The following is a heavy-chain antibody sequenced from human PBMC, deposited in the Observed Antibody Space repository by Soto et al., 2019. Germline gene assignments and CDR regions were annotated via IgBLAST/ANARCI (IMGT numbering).Heavy chain of an antibody. V-gene: IGHV3-74*01. J-gene: IGHJ4*02. CDR1: GFTFSSYW. CDR3: ARVWESGIVVARIFDY. Sequence: PGGSLRLSCAASGFTFSSYWMHWVRQAPGRGLVWVSRINSDGSSRSYADSMKGRFTISRDNAKNTLYLQMNSLRAEDTAVYYCARVWESGIVVARIFDYWGQGTPVTASS. CDR2: INSDGSSR. D-gene: IGHD3-22*01.